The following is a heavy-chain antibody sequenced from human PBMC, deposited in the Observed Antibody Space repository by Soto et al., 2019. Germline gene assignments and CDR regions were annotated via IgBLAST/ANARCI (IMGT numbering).Heavy chain of an antibody. Sequence: PSETLSLTCAVSGGSISPYYWAWIRRPPGKGLEWLGYIYFGGTTTYNPSLKSRLTMSLDTSKNQFSLKLTSVTTADTAVYYCARDHSSGWVNLFDPWGQGTLVTVSS. D-gene: IGHD3-22*01. CDR1: GGSISPYY. J-gene: IGHJ5*02. V-gene: IGHV4-59*01. CDR3: ARDHSSGWVNLFDP. CDR2: IYFGGTT.